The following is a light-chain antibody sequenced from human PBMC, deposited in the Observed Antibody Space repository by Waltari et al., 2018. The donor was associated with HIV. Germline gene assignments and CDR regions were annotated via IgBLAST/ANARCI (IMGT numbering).Light chain of an antibody. CDR1: SDDVGGYNH. CDR2: AVG. J-gene: IGLJ2*01. CDR3: SSYTRSISVA. Sequence: QSALTQPASVSGSPGQSITITCIGSSDDVGGYNHVSWYQQYTGTAPKLIMFAVGRRPPGVSARYSASKSGNTAFRTITGLQADDEADYFCSSYTRSISVAFGGGTRVTVL. V-gene: IGLV2-14*01.